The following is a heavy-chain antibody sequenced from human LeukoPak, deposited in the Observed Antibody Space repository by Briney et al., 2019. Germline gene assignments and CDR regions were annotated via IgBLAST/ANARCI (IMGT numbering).Heavy chain of an antibody. CDR2: IYSGGST. CDR1: GFTVSSYY. V-gene: IGHV3-66*01. Sequence: PGGSLRLSCAASGFTVSSYYMTWVRQAPGKGLEWVSVIYSGGSTYYADSVKSRVAISRDNSKNTVFLQMNSVRAEDTAVYYCARSYSNHLFGMDVWGQGTTVTVSS. J-gene: IGHJ6*02. CDR3: ARSYSNHLFGMDV. D-gene: IGHD4-11*01.